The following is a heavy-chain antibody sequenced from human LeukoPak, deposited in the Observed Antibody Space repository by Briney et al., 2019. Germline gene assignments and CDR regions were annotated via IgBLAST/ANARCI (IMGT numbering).Heavy chain of an antibody. CDR3: ARAGGLGIQNYYYYMDV. Sequence: GGSLRLSCAASGFTFSSYWMHWVRQAPGKGLVWASRINSDGSSTSYADSVKGRFTISRDNAKNTLYLQMNSLRAEDTAVYYCARAGGLGIQNYYYYMDVWGKGTTVTVSS. J-gene: IGHJ6*03. V-gene: IGHV3-74*01. CDR2: INSDGSST. CDR1: GFTFSSYW. D-gene: IGHD7-27*01.